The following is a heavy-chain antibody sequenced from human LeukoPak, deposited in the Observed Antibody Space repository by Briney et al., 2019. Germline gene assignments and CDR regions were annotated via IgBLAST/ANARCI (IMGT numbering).Heavy chain of an antibody. J-gene: IGHJ4*02. Sequence: ASVKVSCKALGYTFTDHYFHWLRQAPGQGVEWMGWIHPGRGDTNYAQTSQGRVSLTRDTSISTANMELSRLTSDDTAVYYCARDHNWGPDYWGQGTLVSVSS. V-gene: IGHV1-2*02. CDR3: ARDHNWGPDY. D-gene: IGHD7-27*01. CDR1: GYTFTDHY. CDR2: IHPGRGDT.